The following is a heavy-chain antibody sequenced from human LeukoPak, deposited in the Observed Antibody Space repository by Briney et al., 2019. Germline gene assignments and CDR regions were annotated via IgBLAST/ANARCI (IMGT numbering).Heavy chain of an antibody. CDR3: ARDQSRFDP. CDR1: GFSFRDCY. CDR2: ISSSGSTI. J-gene: IGHJ5*02. V-gene: IGHV3-11*01. Sequence: GGSLRLSCEASGFSFRDCYMSWIRQAPGKGLEWVSYISSSGSTIYYADSVKGRFTISRDNAKNSLYLQMNSLRAEDTAVYYCARDQSRFDPWGQGTLVTVSS.